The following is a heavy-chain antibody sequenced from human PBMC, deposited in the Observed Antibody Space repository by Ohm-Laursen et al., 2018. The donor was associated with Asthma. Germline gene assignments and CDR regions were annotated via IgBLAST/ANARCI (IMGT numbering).Heavy chain of an antibody. V-gene: IGHV4-31*02. J-gene: IGHJ4*02. CDR2: IYYSGST. CDR3: AREPKREYFDY. Sequence: WVRQIPGKGLEWIGYIYYSGSTYYNPSLKSRVTISVDTSKNQFSLKLSSVTAADTAVYYCAREPKREYFDYWGQGTLVTVSS. D-gene: IGHD5-24*01.